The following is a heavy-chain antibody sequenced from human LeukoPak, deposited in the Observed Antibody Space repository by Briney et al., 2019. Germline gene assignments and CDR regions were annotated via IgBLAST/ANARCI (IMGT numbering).Heavy chain of an antibody. Sequence: SETLSLTCTVSGGSISSGDYYWSWIRQPPGKGLELIGYIYYSGSTYYNPSLKSRVTISVDTSKNQFSLKLSSVTAADTAVYYCAREYSSSSGDAFDIWGQGTMVTVSS. J-gene: IGHJ3*02. V-gene: IGHV4-30-4*08. CDR3: AREYSSSSGDAFDI. CDR2: IYYSGST. CDR1: GGSISSGDYY. D-gene: IGHD6-6*01.